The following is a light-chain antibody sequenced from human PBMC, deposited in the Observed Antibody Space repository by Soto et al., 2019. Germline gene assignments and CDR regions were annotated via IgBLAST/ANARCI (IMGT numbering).Light chain of an antibody. CDR3: LNYNSAPLS. CDR2: ATS. Sequence: DVQMTQSPSSLSAFVGDRVTITCRASQGIAPYLAWFQQKPGKVPKLLIYATSTLQSGVPSRFSGSGSWTNFNLTINSLQPGDGGTYYCLNYNSAPLSFGGGTKVEIK. V-gene: IGKV1-27*01. J-gene: IGKJ4*01. CDR1: QGIAPY.